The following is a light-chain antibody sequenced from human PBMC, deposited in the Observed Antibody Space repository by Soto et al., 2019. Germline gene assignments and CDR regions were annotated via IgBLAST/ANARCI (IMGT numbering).Light chain of an antibody. V-gene: IGKV4-1*01. CDR1: QMFLVVSDNKNC. J-gene: IGKJ4*01. Sequence: MTQSKDWLAVSVGERASINCKSSQMFLVVSDNKNCLAWYQQKPGQPPKLLIYWESTRESGVPDRFSGSGSGTDCTLTIRSLQAEDVAVYYCQPYSRTPLTLGGRTTADI. CDR2: WES. CDR3: QPYSRTPLT.